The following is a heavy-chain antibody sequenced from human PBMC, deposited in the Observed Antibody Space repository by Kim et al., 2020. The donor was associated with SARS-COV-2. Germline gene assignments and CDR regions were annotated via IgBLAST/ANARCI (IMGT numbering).Heavy chain of an antibody. J-gene: IGHJ5*02. CDR1: GYTFTGYY. CDR3: ARDQMSVGGVSWFDP. CDR2: INPNSGGT. V-gene: IGHV1-2*02. D-gene: IGHD2-15*01. Sequence: ASVKVSCKASGYTFTGYYMHWVRQAPGQGLEWMGWINPNSGGTNYAQKFQGRVTMTRDTSISTAYMELSRLRSDDTAVYYCARDQMSVGGVSWFDPWGQGTLVTVSS.